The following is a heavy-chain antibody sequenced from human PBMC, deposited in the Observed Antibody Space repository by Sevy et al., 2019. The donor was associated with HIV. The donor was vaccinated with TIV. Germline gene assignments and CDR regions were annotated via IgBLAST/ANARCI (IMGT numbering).Heavy chain of an antibody. D-gene: IGHD3-10*01. CDR3: ATGPYYYGSGSYYNEGWFDP. Sequence: ASVKVSCKVSGYTLTELSMHWVRQAPGKGLEWMGGFDPEDGETIYAQKFQGRVTMTEDTSTDTAYMELSSLRSEDTAGYYCATGPYYYGSGSYYNEGWFDPWGQGTLVTVSS. CDR1: GYTLTELS. V-gene: IGHV1-24*01. J-gene: IGHJ5*02. CDR2: FDPEDGET.